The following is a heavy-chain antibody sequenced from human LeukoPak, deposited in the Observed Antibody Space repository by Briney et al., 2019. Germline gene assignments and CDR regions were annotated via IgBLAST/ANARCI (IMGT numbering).Heavy chain of an antibody. J-gene: IGHJ4*02. CDR1: GFTFSNYA. Sequence: GGSLRLSCAASGFTFSNYAMRWVRQAPGKGLEWVSGISGSGDSTYYADSVKGRFTISRDNSKNTLYLQMNSLRAEDTAVYYCARRSGIAVAGAFDYWGQGTLVTVPS. CDR3: ARRSGIAVAGAFDY. CDR2: ISGSGDST. V-gene: IGHV3-23*01. D-gene: IGHD6-19*01.